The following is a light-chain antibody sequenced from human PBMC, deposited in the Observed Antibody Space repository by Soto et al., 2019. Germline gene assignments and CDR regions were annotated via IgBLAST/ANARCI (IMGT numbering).Light chain of an antibody. CDR1: QSVSSRY. J-gene: IGKJ1*01. CDR2: GAS. Sequence: EIVLTQSPGTLSLSPGERATLSCRASQSVSSRYLAWYQQKPGQAPRLLIYGASSRATGIPDRFSGSGSGTAFTLTVSRLDPEDFAVYLCQYFDFSDSRWTFGQGNKVEIK. V-gene: IGKV3-20*01. CDR3: QYFDFSDSRWT.